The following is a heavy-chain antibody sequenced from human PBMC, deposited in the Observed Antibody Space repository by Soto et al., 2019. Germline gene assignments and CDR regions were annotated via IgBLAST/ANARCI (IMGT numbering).Heavy chain of an antibody. V-gene: IGHV4-39*01. Sequence: PSETLSLTCSVSGDSINSDNYYWGWIRQPPGKGLEWIGSIYYRGNTYYNPSLKTRVTISLDKSKSQFSLKLNSVTAADSTVYFCARLEGLATISYYFDYWGQGTLVTVSS. CDR1: GDSINSDNYY. CDR3: ARLEGLATISYYFDY. D-gene: IGHD3-9*01. J-gene: IGHJ4*02. CDR2: IYYRGNT.